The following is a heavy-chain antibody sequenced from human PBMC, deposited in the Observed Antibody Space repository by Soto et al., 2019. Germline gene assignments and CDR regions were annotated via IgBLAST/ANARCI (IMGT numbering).Heavy chain of an antibody. V-gene: IGHV3-7*01. CDR3: ARDRAWAAAGIIDD. CDR2: IKQDGSEK. D-gene: IGHD6-13*01. CDR1: GFTFSSYW. Sequence: GGSLRLSCAASGFTFSSYWMSWVRQAPGKGLEWVANIKQDGSEKYYVDSVKGRFTISRDNAKNSMYLQMNSLRAEDTAVYYCARDRAWAAAGIIDDWGQGTLVTGSS. J-gene: IGHJ4*02.